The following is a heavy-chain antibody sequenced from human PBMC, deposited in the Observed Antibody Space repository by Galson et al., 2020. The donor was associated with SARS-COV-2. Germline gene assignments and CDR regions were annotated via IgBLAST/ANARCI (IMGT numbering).Heavy chain of an antibody. CDR2: IYYSGIP. CDR1: GVSITSADHY. CDR3: ARARVVTGTADVFDI. V-gene: IGHV4-31*03. Sequence: SETLSLTCTVSGVSITSADHYWSCIRQYPGKGLEWIGYIYYSGIPYYNPSLKSRLAMSIDTSTYQFSLNLRSVNAADTAVYYCARARVVTGTADVFDIWGQGTMVTVSS. J-gene: IGHJ3*02. D-gene: IGHD1-1*01.